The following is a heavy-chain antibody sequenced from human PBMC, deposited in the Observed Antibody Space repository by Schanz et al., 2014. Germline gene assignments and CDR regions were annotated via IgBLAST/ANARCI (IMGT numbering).Heavy chain of an antibody. D-gene: IGHD6-19*01. CDR1: GYTFNNHG. J-gene: IGHJ3*02. V-gene: IGHV1-18*01. CDR2: ISVYHGHT. Sequence: QVQLVQSGGEVKKPGASATVSCKASGYTFNNHGISWVRQAPGQGLEWMGWISVYHGHTNYAEKVHGRVTMTTDTSTSTAYMELRSLISDDTAVYYCARGLGDERWLDLNEAFDIWGQGTRVTVSS. CDR3: ARGLGDERWLDLNEAFDI.